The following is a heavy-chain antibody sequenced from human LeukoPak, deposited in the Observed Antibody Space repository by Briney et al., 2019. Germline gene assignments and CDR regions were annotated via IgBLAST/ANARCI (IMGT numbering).Heavy chain of an antibody. Sequence: GGSLRLSCAASGFTFSSYAMNWVRQAPGKGLEWVSHISGGGGITYYADSVKGRFTISRDNSKNTLYLQMNSLKTEDTALYYCVVWFEKRLYEADDFWGQGTLVTVSS. V-gene: IGHV3-23*01. CDR3: VVWFEKRLYEADDF. CDR2: ISGGGGIT. D-gene: IGHD3-10*01. CDR1: GFTFSSYA. J-gene: IGHJ4*02.